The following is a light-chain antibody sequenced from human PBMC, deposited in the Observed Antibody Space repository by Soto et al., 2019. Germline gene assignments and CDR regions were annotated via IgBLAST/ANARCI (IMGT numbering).Light chain of an antibody. CDR1: NSDVGAYDY. V-gene: IGLV2-14*01. CDR2: DVN. J-gene: IGLJ2*01. Sequence: QSALTQPASVSGSPGQSITISCTGTNSDVGAYDYVSWYQQHPGKAPKLIIYDVNNRPSGVSNRFSGSKSGNTASLTISGLQAEDEADYYCSSFTRINTEVFGGGTKLTVL. CDR3: SSFTRINTEV.